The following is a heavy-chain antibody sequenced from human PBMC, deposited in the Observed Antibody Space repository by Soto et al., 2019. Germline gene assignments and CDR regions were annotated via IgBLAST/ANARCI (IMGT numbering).Heavy chain of an antibody. D-gene: IGHD3-16*02. J-gene: IGHJ4*02. CDR2: IKSKTDGGTT. CDR3: TTEHGLHLGELSLSFDY. V-gene: IGHV3-15*01. Sequence: GGSLRLSCAASGFTFSNAWMSWVRQAPGKGLEWVGRIKSKTDGGTTDYAAPVKGRFTISRDDSKNTLYLQMNSLKTEDTAVYYCTTEHGLHLGELSLSFDYWGQGTLVTVSS. CDR1: GFTFSNAW.